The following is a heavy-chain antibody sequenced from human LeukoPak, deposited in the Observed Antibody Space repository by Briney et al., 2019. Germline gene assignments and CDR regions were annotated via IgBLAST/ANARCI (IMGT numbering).Heavy chain of an antibody. CDR2: MNANSGNT. V-gene: IGHV1-8*01. CDR3: ARISYMDV. J-gene: IGHJ6*03. CDR1: GYTFASYD. Sequence: ASVKVSCKASGYTFASYDIHWVRPATGQGLEWMGWMNANSGNTNYAQKFQGRVTMTRNTSISTAYMELSSLRSEDTAVYYCARISYMDVWGQGTTVTVSS.